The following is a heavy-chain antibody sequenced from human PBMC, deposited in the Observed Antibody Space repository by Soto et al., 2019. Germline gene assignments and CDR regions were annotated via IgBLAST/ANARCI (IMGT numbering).Heavy chain of an antibody. CDR3: ARDRDGHYDFWSGVYYYYMDV. CDR2: ISGSGGST. D-gene: IGHD3-3*01. Sequence: GGSLRLSCAASGFTFSSYAMSWVRQAPGKGLEWVSAISGSGGSTYYADSVKGRFTISRDNAKNSLYLQMNSLRAEDTAVYYCARDRDGHYDFWSGVYYYYMDVWGKGTTVTVSS. J-gene: IGHJ6*03. V-gene: IGHV3-23*01. CDR1: GFTFSSYA.